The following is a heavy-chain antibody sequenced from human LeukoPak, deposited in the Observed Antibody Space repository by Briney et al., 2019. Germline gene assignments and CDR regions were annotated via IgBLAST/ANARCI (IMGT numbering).Heavy chain of an antibody. CDR2: IYYSGDT. J-gene: IGHJ4*02. CDR1: GGSISTYY. D-gene: IGHD3-16*01. Sequence: PSETLSLTCTVSGGSISTYYWSWIRQPPGKGLEWIGYIYYSGDTNYSPSLKSRVTMSVDTSKNQFSLKLSSVTAADTAVYYCARFGPGVPYYFDSWGQGTLVTVSS. V-gene: IGHV4-59*01. CDR3: ARFGPGVPYYFDS.